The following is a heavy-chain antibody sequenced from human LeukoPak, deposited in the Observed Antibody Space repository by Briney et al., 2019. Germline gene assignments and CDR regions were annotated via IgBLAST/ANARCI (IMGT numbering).Heavy chain of an antibody. V-gene: IGHV1-18*04. CDR1: GYTFTGYY. CDR2: ISIYNDNT. D-gene: IGHD6-13*01. CDR3: ARDEVIAAATFDY. Sequence: ASVKVSCKASGYTFTGYYMYWVRQAPGQGLEWMGWISIYNDNTNYAQKLQGRVTMTTDTSTSTAYMELRSLRSDDTAVYYCARDEVIAAATFDYWGQGTLVTVSS. J-gene: IGHJ4*02.